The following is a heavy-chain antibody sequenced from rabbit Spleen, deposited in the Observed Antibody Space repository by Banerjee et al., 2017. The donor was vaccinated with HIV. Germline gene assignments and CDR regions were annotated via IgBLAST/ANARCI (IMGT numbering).Heavy chain of an antibody. Sequence: ELVESGGGLVQAGESLKLSCKASGIDFSSYAMIWVRQAPGKGLEWIAYTYPSFGVANYANSVKGRFTISSDSAQNTVFLQMTSLTASDTATYFCAKDLTNVIGWNFGLWGQGTLVTVS. CDR3: AKDLTNVIGWNFGL. J-gene: IGHJ4*01. CDR1: GIDFSSYA. V-gene: IGHV1S47*01. D-gene: IGHD1-1*01. CDR2: TYPSFGVA.